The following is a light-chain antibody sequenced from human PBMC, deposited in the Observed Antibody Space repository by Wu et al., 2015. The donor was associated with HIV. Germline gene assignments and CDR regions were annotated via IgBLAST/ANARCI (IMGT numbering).Light chain of an antibody. CDR3: QQSYTTPQYT. V-gene: IGKV1-39*01. J-gene: IGKJ2*01. Sequence: DIQMTQSPSSLSASVGDRVTITCRASQSISTYLNWYQQKPGKAPKLLIYAASSLQSGVPSRFSGSGSGTDFTLTIRSLQPEDFAIYYCQQSYTTPQYTFGQGTKLEIK. CDR1: QSISTY. CDR2: AAS.